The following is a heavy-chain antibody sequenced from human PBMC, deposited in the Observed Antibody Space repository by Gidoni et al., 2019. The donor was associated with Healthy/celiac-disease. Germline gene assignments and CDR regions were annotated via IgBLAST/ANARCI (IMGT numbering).Heavy chain of an antibody. CDR3: ARDATMITFGGVIAQYYFDY. CDR1: GFTFSSYA. V-gene: IGHV3-30-3*01. CDR2: ISYDGSNK. Sequence: QVQLVESGGGVVQPGRSLRLSCAASGFTFSSYAMPWVRQAPGKGLERVAVISYDGSNKYYADSVKGRFTISRDNSKNTLYLQMNSLRAEDTAVYYCARDATMITFGGVIAQYYFDYWGQGTLVTVSS. D-gene: IGHD3-16*02. J-gene: IGHJ4*02.